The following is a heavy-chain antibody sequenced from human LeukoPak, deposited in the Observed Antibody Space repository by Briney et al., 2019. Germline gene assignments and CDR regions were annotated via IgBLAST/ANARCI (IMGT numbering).Heavy chain of an antibody. CDR3: ARGGKTGTTTYNWFDP. J-gene: IGHJ5*02. CDR2: VNHSGST. D-gene: IGHD1-7*01. V-gene: IGHV4-34*01. CDR1: EFTFTNLW. Sequence: GSLRLSCAASEFTFTNLWMSWVRQAPGKGLEWIGEVNHSGSTNYNPSLKSRVTISVDTSKNQFSLKLSSVTAADTAVYYCARGGKTGTTTYNWFDPWGQGTLVTVSS.